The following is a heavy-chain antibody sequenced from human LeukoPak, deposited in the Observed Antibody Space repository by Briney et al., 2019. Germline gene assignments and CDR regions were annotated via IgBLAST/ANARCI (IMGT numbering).Heavy chain of an antibody. CDR3: AKAALRYQLLSSLDY. J-gene: IGHJ4*02. V-gene: IGHV3-30*18. CDR1: GFTFSSYG. D-gene: IGHD2-2*01. Sequence: AGGSLRLSCAASGFTFSSYGMHWVRQAPGKGLEWVAVISYDGSNQYYADSVKGRFTISRDNSKNTLYLQMNSLRAEDTAIYYCAKAALRYQLLSSLDYWGQGTLVTVSS. CDR2: ISYDGSNQ.